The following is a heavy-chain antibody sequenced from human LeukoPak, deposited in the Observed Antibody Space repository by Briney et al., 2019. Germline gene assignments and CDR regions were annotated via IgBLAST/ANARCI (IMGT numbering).Heavy chain of an antibody. CDR1: GFTFSSYS. V-gene: IGHV3-21*01. Sequence: GGSLRLSCAASGFTFSSYSMNLVRQAPGKGLEWFSSISSSSSYIYYADSVKGRFTISRDNAKNSLYLQMNSLRAEDTAVYYCARDWGFGSSCWTYWGQGTLVTVSS. CDR2: ISSSSSYI. D-gene: IGHD6-13*01. J-gene: IGHJ4*02. CDR3: ARDWGFGSSCWTY.